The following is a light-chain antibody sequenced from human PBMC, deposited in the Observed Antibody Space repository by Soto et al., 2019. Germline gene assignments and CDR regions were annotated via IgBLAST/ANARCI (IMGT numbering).Light chain of an antibody. CDR1: QSLSSN. CDR3: QQYDSWPLT. J-gene: IGKJ1*01. V-gene: IGKV3-15*01. Sequence: VFKQAPATLSFSPGERATLSCRASQSLSSNLAWYQQKPGQAPRLLIFGASTRATGLPVRFSGSGSGTEFTLTISSLQSEDFAVYYCQQYDSWPLTFGQGTKVDI. CDR2: GAS.